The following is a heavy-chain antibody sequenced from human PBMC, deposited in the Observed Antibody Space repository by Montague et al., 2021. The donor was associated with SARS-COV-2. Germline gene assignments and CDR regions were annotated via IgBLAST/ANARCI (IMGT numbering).Heavy chain of an antibody. Sequence: SLRLSCAASGFDFFNFDMAWFRQAPGRGLEWISDISSSGATILYADSLKGRFTTSRDNIQKSLYLQMNSLRAEDTAVYYCATNKYCTLHDCLHGRHYFDHWGQGTLVTVSS. CDR3: ATNKYCTLHDCLHGRHYFDH. D-gene: IGHD2-8*01. CDR1: GFDFFNFD. J-gene: IGHJ4*02. CDR2: ISSSGATI. V-gene: IGHV3-48*03.